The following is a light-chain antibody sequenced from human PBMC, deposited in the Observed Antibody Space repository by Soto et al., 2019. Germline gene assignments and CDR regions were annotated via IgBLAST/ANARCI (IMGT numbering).Light chain of an antibody. Sequence: VMTQSPAALSLSPGERATLSCRASQSVGTNLAWYQQKPGQAPRPLIYSASARATDVPARFSGSGSGTEFTLTISSLQSEDFAVYYCQQYRDWAPITFGGGTKVDIK. CDR2: SAS. CDR3: QQYRDWAPIT. V-gene: IGKV3-15*01. J-gene: IGKJ4*01. CDR1: QSVGTN.